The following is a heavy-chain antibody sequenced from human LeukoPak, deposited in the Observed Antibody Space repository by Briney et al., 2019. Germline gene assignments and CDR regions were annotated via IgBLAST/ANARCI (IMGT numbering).Heavy chain of an antibody. D-gene: IGHD6-13*01. V-gene: IGHV3-48*03. CDR1: GFTFSSYE. CDR2: ISSSGSTI. J-gene: IGHJ4*02. Sequence: GGSLRLSCAASGFTFSSYEVNWVRQAPGKGLEWVSYISSSGSTIYYADSVKGRFTISRDNAKNSLHLQLSSLRAEDTAVYYCARAGRSVTAAASYWGQGTLVTVSS. CDR3: ARAGRSVTAAASY.